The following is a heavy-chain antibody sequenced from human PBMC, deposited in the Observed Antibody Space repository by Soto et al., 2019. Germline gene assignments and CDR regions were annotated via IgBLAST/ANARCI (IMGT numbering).Heavy chain of an antibody. V-gene: IGHV1-2*04. CDR2: INPNSGGT. CDR3: ARAGPLAATTGPDYYYYHGMDV. CDR1: GYTFTGYY. Sequence: ASVKVSCKASGYTFTGYYMHWVRQAPGQGLEWMGWINPNSGGTNYAQKFQGWVTMTRDTSISTAYMDLSRLRSDDTAVYYCARAGPLAATTGPDYYYYHGMDVWGQGTTVTVSS. J-gene: IGHJ6*02. D-gene: IGHD5-12*01.